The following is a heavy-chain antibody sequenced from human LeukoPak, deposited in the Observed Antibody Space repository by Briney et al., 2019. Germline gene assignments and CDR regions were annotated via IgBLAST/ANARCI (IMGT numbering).Heavy chain of an antibody. CDR3: ARTDSSGYYFGELDY. V-gene: IGHV1-2*02. CDR1: GYTFTGYY. D-gene: IGHD3-22*01. Sequence: ASVKVSCKASGYTFTGYYMHWVRQAPGQGLEWMGWINPNSGGTNYAQKFQGRATMTRDTSISTAYMELSRLRSDDTAVYYCARTDSSGYYFGELDYWGQGTLVTVSS. J-gene: IGHJ4*02. CDR2: INPNSGGT.